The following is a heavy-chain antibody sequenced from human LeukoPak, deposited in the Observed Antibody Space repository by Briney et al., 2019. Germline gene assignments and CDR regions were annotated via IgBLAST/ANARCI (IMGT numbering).Heavy chain of an antibody. V-gene: IGHV1-69*10. CDR1: GGTFISYA. J-gene: IGHJ5*02. CDR2: IIPIFGIA. CDR3: ARDYYYDIFTEDSDGNWFDP. D-gene: IGHD3-9*01. Sequence: SVRVSCKASGGTFISYAISWVRHAPGQGREWMGRIIPIFGIANYTQKFQGRVTITAGKSTSTAYMELSSLRSEDTAVYYCARDYYYDIFTEDSDGNWFDPWGQGTLVTVSS.